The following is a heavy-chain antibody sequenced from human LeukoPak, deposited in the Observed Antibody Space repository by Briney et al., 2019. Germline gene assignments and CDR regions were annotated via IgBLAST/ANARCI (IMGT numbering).Heavy chain of an antibody. Sequence: ASVKVSCKASGYTFTSYYMHWVRQAPGQGLEWMGWINPNSGGTNYAQKFQGWVTMTRDTSISTAYMELSRLRSDDTAVYYCARDLYSYGYHYFDYWGQGTLVTVSS. CDR2: INPNSGGT. CDR3: ARDLYSYGYHYFDY. CDR1: GYTFTSYY. J-gene: IGHJ4*02. D-gene: IGHD5-18*01. V-gene: IGHV1-2*04.